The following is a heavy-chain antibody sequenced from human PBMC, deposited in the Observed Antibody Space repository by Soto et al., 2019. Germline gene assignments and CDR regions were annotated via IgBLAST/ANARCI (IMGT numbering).Heavy chain of an antibody. Sequence: PGGSLRLSCAASGFTFSSYAMSWVRQAPGKGLEWVSAISGSGGSTYYADSVKGRFTISRDNSKNTLYLQMNSLRAEDTAVYYCAKPTGTFTIFGVAQALYGMDVWGQGTTVTVSS. CDR3: AKPTGTFTIFGVAQALYGMDV. V-gene: IGHV3-23*01. CDR1: GFTFSSYA. CDR2: ISGSGGST. J-gene: IGHJ6*02. D-gene: IGHD3-3*01.